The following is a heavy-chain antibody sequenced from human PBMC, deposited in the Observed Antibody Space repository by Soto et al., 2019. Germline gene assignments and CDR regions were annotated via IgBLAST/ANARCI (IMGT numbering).Heavy chain of an antibody. CDR3: ARDGRY. V-gene: IGHV1-69*08. CDR2: IIPIVGIT. Sequence: QVQLVQSGAEVKKPGSSVKVSCEASGGTFSSYTLSWVRQAPGQGLEWMGRIIPIVGITNYAQKFQGRVTITADKSTSTDYMELSSLRSEDTAVYYCARDGRYWGQGTLVTVSS. CDR1: GGTFSSYT. J-gene: IGHJ4*02.